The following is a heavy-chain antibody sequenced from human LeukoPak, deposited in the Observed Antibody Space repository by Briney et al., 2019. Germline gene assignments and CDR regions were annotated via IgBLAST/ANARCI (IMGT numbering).Heavy chain of an antibody. D-gene: IGHD6-13*01. J-gene: IGHJ4*02. CDR1: GSTFSTDA. V-gene: IGHV3-30*04. CDR3: AKDFPYPIAAAGPY. Sequence: PGGSLRLSCAASGSTFSTDAMRWVRQAPGKGLEWVAVISDDGSKIYYADSVKGRFTISRDNSKNTLYLQMNSLRAEDTAVYYCAKDFPYPIAAAGPYWGQGTLVTVSS. CDR2: ISDDGSKI.